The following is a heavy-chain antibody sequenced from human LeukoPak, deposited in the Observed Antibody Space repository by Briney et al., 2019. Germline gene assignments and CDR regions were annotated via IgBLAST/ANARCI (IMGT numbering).Heavy chain of an antibody. J-gene: IGHJ5*02. V-gene: IGHV1-8*01. CDR3: VRAAQEGRDSLTGIQTGNWFNP. D-gene: IGHD3-9*01. CDR2: MNPNSGNT. CDR1: GYTFATYD. Sequence: ASVKVSCKASGYTFATYDINWVRQAPGQGPEWIGWMNPNSGNTGYAQTFQGRINLTRNTSISTAYMELISLRSEDTAVYYCVRAAQEGRDSLTGIQTGNWFNPWGQGTMVTVSS.